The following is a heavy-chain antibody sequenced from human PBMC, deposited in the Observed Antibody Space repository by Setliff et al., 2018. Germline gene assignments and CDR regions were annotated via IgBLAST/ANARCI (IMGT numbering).Heavy chain of an antibody. Sequence: GGSLRLSCAASGFTFSSYNMNWVRQAPGKGLEWVSYISSSGSTIYYADSAKGRFTISRDNSKNTLYLQMNSLRPEDTAVYYCARTCSGSGCYAGLESWGQGTPVTVSS. CDR1: GFTFSSYN. J-gene: IGHJ4*02. V-gene: IGHV3-48*01. D-gene: IGHD2-15*01. CDR3: ARTCSGSGCYAGLES. CDR2: ISSSGSTI.